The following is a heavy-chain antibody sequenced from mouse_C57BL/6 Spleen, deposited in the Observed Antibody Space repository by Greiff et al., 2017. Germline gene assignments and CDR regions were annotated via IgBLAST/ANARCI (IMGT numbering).Heavy chain of an antibody. CDR3: TRVAITTVYFDD. D-gene: IGHD1-1*01. CDR1: GYTFTDYE. CDR2: IDPETGGT. J-gene: IGHJ2*01. Sequence: VQLQQSGAELVRPGASVTLSCKASGYTFTDYEMHWVKQTPVHGLEWIGAIDPETGGTAYNQKFKGKAILTADKSSSTAYMELRSLTSEDSAVYYCTRVAITTVYFDDWGKGTTLTVSS. V-gene: IGHV1-15*01.